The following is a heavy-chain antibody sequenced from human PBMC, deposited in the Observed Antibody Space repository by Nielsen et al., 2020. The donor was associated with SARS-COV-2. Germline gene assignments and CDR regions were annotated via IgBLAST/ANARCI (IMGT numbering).Heavy chain of an antibody. CDR2: NWFSGETV. CDR3: AKSRDGHNHGLS. D-gene: IGHD5-24*01. Sequence: GESLKISCTASGFSISAFEMNWVRQAPGKGLEWVAVNWFSGETVYNGDSVKGRFTISRDNSKNTLFLQMNSLRVEDTAVYYCAKSRDGHNHGLSWGQGALVTVSS. CDR1: GFSISAFE. J-gene: IGHJ5*02. V-gene: IGHV3-33*08.